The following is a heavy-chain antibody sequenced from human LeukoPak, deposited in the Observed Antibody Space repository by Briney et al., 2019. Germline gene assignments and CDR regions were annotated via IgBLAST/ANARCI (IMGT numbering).Heavy chain of an antibody. J-gene: IGHJ3*02. CDR3: ATAIVVVAASTVAFDI. D-gene: IGHD2-15*01. CDR2: INPNSGGT. CDR1: GYTVTGYY. Sequence: ASVKVSCKASGYTVTGYYMNWVRQAPGQGLERMGGINPNSGGTNYEQQFQGRVNMTRDTSSSTAYVALSRLRSGYTAVYYCATAIVVVAASTVAFDIWGQGTMVSVSS. V-gene: IGHV1-2*02.